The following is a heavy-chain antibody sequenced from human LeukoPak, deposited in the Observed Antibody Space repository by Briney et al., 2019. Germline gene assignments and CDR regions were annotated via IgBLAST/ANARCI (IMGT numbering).Heavy chain of an antibody. CDR3: ARGTGYYDSSGYYSSLHAFDI. CDR2: ISSSSSYI. V-gene: IGHV3-21*01. CDR1: GFTFSSYS. J-gene: IGHJ3*02. D-gene: IGHD3-22*01. Sequence: GGSLRLSCAASGFTFSSYSMNWVRQAPGKGLEWVSSISSSSSYIYYAESVKGRFTISRDNAKNSLYLQMNSLRAEDTAVYYCARGTGYYDSSGYYSSLHAFDIWGQGTMVTVSS.